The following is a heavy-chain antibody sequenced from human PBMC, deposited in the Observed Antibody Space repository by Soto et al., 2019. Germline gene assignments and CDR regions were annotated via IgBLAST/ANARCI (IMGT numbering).Heavy chain of an antibody. D-gene: IGHD3-10*01. Sequence: PGGSMRLSCAASGFTLSSYAMSWVRQAPGKGLEWVSGISGSGGSTYYADSVKGRFTISRDNSKNTLSLQMNSLRAEDTAVYYCARDERFGWFGEVLSGMDVWGQGTTVTVSS. J-gene: IGHJ6*02. CDR2: ISGSGGST. V-gene: IGHV3-23*01. CDR3: ARDERFGWFGEVLSGMDV. CDR1: GFTLSSYA.